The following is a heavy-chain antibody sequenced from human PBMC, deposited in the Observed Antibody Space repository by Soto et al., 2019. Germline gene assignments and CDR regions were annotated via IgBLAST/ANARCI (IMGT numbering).Heavy chain of an antibody. CDR2: IWYDGSNK. CDR3: ARGGGTTAHAIYYDYYGMDF. D-gene: IGHD1-7*01. J-gene: IGHJ6*02. V-gene: IGHV3-33*01. Sequence: QVQLVESGGGVVQPGRSLRLSCAASGFTFSSYGMHWVRQAPGTGLEWVAVIWYDGSNKYYADSVKGRFTISRDNSKNTLYLQMNSLRAEDTAVYYCARGGGTTAHAIYYDYYGMDFWGQGTTVTVSS. CDR1: GFTFSSYG.